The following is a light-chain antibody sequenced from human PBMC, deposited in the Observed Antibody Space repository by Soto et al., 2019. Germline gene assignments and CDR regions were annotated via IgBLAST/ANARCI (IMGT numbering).Light chain of an antibody. CDR3: QQSSSFPLT. CDR1: QSVSTW. J-gene: IGKJ3*01. CDR2: ATS. V-gene: IGKV1-12*01. Sequence: DIQMTQSPSSLSASVGDRVTIICRASQSVSTWLAWYQQKPGKAPKLLIYATSNLQGGVPSRFSGSGSGTDFTLTIGSLQPEDSATYYCQQSSSFPLTFGPGTKVDIK.